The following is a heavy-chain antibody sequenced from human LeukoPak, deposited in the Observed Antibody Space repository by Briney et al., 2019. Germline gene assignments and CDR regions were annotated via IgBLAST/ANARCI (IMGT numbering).Heavy chain of an antibody. J-gene: IGHJ4*02. Sequence: GGSLRLSGAASGFTFTKYLMAWVRQAPAKGLEWVASIHQDGSETHSIDSGRFTISRDNAKNSLYLQMNSLRDEDTAVYYCANTVGHYSHNWGQGTLVTVSS. CDR3: ANTVGHYSHN. V-gene: IGHV3-7*05. D-gene: IGHD4-11*01. CDR2: IHQDGSET. CDR1: GFTFTKYL.